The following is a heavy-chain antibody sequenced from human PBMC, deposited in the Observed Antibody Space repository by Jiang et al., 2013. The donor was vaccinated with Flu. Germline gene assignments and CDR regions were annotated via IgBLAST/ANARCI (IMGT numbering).Heavy chain of an antibody. CDR3: AKEVYYYGSGSYYNGLFDY. V-gene: IGHV3-23*01. CDR1: GFTFSSYA. Sequence: VQLLESGGGLVQPGGSLRLSCAASGFTFSSYAMSWVRQAPGKGLEWVSAISGSGGSTYYADSVKGRFTISRDNSKNTLYLQMNSLRAEDTAVYYCAKEVYYYGSGSYYNGLFDYWGQGTLVTVSS. J-gene: IGHJ4*02. D-gene: IGHD3-10*01. CDR2: ISGSGGST.